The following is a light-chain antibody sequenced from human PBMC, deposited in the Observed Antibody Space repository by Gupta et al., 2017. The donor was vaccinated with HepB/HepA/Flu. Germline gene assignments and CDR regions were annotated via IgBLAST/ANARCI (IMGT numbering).Light chain of an antibody. J-gene: IGLJ1*01. CDR1: SSNIGSNT. CDR2: GNH. Sequence: QSVLTQPPSASGTPGQRVTVSCSGSSSNIGSNTVNWYQQLPGTAPKLLIFGNHHRPSGVPDRFSGSKSGTSASLAIRGLQAEDEADYYCAAGDASGYVFGTGTKVSVL. V-gene: IGLV1-44*01. CDR3: AAGDASGYV.